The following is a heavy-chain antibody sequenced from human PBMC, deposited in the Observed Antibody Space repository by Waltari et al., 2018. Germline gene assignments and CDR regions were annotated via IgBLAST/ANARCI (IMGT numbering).Heavy chain of an antibody. CDR1: GFPFDDYA. D-gene: IGHD6-6*01. CDR3: ARAYSSSSHFDY. J-gene: IGHJ4*02. V-gene: IGHV3-9*01. Sequence: EVQLVESGGGLVQPGRSLRLSCAASGFPFDDYAMHWVRQAPGKGLEWVSGISWNSGSIGYADSVKGRFTISRDNAKNSLYLQMNSLRAEDTALYYCARAYSSSSHFDYWGQGTLVTVSS. CDR2: ISWNSGSI.